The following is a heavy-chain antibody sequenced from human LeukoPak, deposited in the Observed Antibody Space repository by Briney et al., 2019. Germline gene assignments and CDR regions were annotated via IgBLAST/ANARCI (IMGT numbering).Heavy chain of an antibody. Sequence: EAGPTLVNPTQTLTLTCTFSGFSLSTSGMCVSWIRQPPGRALEWLARIDWDDDKYYSTYLKTRLTISKDTSKNQVVLTITNMDPVDTATYYCARITRYYIDSSNYYYYFDYWGQGTLVTVSS. CDR2: IDWDDDK. V-gene: IGHV2-70*11. J-gene: IGHJ4*02. CDR1: GFSLSTSGMC. D-gene: IGHD3-22*01. CDR3: ARITRYYIDSSNYYYYFDY.